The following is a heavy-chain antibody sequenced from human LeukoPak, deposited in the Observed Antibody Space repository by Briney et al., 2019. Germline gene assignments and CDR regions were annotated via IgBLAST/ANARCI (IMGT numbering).Heavy chain of an antibody. CDR2: TYYRSKWYK. D-gene: IGHD3-10*01. V-gene: IGHV6-1*01. CDR1: GDSVSSNSAA. Sequence: SQTLSLTCAISGDSVSSNSAAWKWIRQSPSRGLEWLGRTYYRSKWYKDYAVFVKSRISINPDTSKNQLSLQLNSVTPEDTGVYYCTSTGSGSSFDYWGQGTLVTVSS. CDR3: TSTGSGSSFDY. J-gene: IGHJ4*02.